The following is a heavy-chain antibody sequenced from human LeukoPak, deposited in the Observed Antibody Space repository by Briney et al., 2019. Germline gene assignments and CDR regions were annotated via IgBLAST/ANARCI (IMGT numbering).Heavy chain of an antibody. J-gene: IGHJ4*02. V-gene: IGHV3-74*01. D-gene: IGHD3-22*01. CDR2: INSDGSST. Sequence: GGSLRLSCAASGFTFSSYAMSWVRQAPGKGLVWVSRINSDGSSTSYADSVKGRFTISRDNAKNTLYLQMNSLRAEDTAVYYCARVDYYDSSGYLYYFDYWGQGTLVTVSS. CDR1: GFTFSSYA. CDR3: ARVDYYDSSGYLYYFDY.